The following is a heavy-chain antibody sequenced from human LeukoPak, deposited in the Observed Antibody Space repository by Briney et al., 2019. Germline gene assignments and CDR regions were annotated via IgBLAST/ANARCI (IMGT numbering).Heavy chain of an antibody. CDR1: GFTFSTYS. Sequence: GGSLRLSCAASGFTFSTYSMNWVRQAPGKGLEWVSYISGTSSLIYYADSVKGRFTISRDNAKNSLYLQMNSLRAEDTAVYYCARVERGYSYGSSDFDYWGQGTLVTVSS. CDR3: ARVERGYSYGSSDFDY. D-gene: IGHD5-18*01. CDR2: ISGTSSLI. V-gene: IGHV3-48*01. J-gene: IGHJ4*02.